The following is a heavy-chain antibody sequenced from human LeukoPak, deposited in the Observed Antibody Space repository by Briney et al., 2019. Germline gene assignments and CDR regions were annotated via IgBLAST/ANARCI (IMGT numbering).Heavy chain of an antibody. V-gene: IGHV2-5*08. D-gene: IGHD3-16*02. CDR3: AHPGNLGELSSAYYFDY. CDR2: IYWDDDK. Sequence: TLSLTCAVSGGSISSGGYSWSWIRQPPGKALEWLALIYWDDDKRYSPSLKSRLTITKDTSKNQVVLTMTNMDPVDTATYYCAHPGNLGELSSAYYFDYWGQGTLVTVSS. J-gene: IGHJ4*02. CDR1: GGSISSGGYS.